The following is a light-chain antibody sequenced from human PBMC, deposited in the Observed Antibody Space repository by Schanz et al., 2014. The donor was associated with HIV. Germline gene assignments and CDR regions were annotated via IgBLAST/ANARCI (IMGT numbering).Light chain of an antibody. CDR2: GAS. CDR1: QSVSSSY. CDR3: QQYNDWPN. V-gene: IGKV3-20*01. Sequence: EIVLTQSPGTLSLSPGERATLSCRASQSVSSSYLAWYQQKPGQAPRLLIYGASSRATGIPDRFSGSGSGTDFTLTISRLEPEDFAVYYCQQYNDWPNFGGGTKVEIK. J-gene: IGKJ4*01.